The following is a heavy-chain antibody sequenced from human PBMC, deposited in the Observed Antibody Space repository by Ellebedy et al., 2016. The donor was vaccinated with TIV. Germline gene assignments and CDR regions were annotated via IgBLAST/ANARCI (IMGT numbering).Heavy chain of an antibody. J-gene: IGHJ3*01. V-gene: IGHV1-2*02. D-gene: IGHD2-2*03. CDR3: ARENGSKGLDV. CDR2: ITLNSGGT. Sequence: AASVKVTCKASGYTFIDYHMHWVRQAPEHGLECLGGITLNSGGTAYGQKFQGGVTMARDTSISTAYMEMTSLTSDDTAVYYCARENGSKGLDVWGQGTVVTVSS. CDR1: GYTFIDYH.